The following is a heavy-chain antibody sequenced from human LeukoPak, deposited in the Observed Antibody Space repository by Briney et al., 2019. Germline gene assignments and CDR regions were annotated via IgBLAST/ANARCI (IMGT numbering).Heavy chain of an antibody. CDR1: GGSISSSSYY. CDR3: ARHRYSHLSFVAVAGDGFDY. D-gene: IGHD6-19*01. V-gene: IGHV4-39*01. Sequence: SETLSLTCTVSGGSISSSSYYWGWIRQPPGKGLEWIGSIYYSGSTYYNPSLKSRVTTSVDTSKNQFSLKLSSVTAADTAVYYCARHRYSHLSFVAVAGDGFDYWGQGTLVTVSS. J-gene: IGHJ4*02. CDR2: IYYSGST.